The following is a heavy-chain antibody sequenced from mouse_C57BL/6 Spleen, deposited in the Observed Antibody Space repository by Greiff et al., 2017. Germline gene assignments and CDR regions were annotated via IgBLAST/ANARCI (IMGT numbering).Heavy chain of an antibody. CDR2: IYPGDGDT. Sequence: QVQLQQSGPELVKPGASVKLSCKASGYAFSSSWMNWVKQRPGKGLEWIGRIYPGDGDTNYNGKFKGKATLTADKSSSTAYMQLSSLTSEDSAVYFCARDGSNYFDYWGQGTTLTVSS. D-gene: IGHD1-1*01. CDR3: ARDGSNYFDY. V-gene: IGHV1-82*01. J-gene: IGHJ2*01. CDR1: GYAFSSSW.